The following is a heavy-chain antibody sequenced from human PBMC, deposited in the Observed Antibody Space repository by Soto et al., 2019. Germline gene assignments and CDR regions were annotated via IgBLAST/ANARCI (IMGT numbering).Heavy chain of an antibody. V-gene: IGHV1-69*13. J-gene: IGHJ4*02. D-gene: IGHD3-22*01. CDR3: ARYYYDSSGYYVLDY. Sequence: ASVKVSCKASGGTFSSYAISWVRQAPGQGLEWMGGIIPIFGTANYAQKFQGRVTITADESTSTAYMELSSLRSEDTAVYYCARYYYDSSGYYVLDYWGQGTLVTVSS. CDR1: GGTFSSYA. CDR2: IIPIFGTA.